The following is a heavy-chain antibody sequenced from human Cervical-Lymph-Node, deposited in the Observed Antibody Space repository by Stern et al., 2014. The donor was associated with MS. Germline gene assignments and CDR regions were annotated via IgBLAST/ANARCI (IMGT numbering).Heavy chain of an antibody. V-gene: IGHV1-18*01. J-gene: IGHJ5*02. CDR1: GYTFTKFA. D-gene: IGHD2-15*01. CDR3: ARSCSDGSSCYSNWEFDP. Sequence: QVQLVQSGAEVKKPGASVKVSCKASGYTFTKFAINWVRQAPGQGLEWMGWISVNNGNTKYAQNFQGRVTMTTDTSTSTAYMELGSLRSDDTAVYYCARSCSDGSSCYSNWEFDPWGQGTLVTVSS. CDR2: ISVNNGNT.